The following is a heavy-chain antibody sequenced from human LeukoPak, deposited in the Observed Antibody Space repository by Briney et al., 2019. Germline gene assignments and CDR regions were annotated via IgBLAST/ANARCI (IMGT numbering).Heavy chain of an antibody. V-gene: IGHV1-69*04. Sequence: SVKVSCKASGGTFSSYAISWVRQAPGQGLEWMGRIIPIFGIANYAQKFQGRVTITADKSTSTAYMELSSLRSEDTAVYYCARSLAVAGSESAFDIWGQGTMVTVSS. CDR3: ARSLAVAGSESAFDI. D-gene: IGHD6-19*01. CDR1: GGTFSSYA. J-gene: IGHJ3*02. CDR2: IIPIFGIA.